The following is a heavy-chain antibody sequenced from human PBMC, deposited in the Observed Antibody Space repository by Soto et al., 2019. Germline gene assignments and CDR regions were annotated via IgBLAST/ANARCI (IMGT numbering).Heavy chain of an antibody. CDR1: GFTFSSYA. CDR2: ISGSGGST. J-gene: IGHJ4*02. Sequence: LRLSCAASGFTFSSYAMSWVRQAPGKGLEWVSAISGSGGSTYYADSVKGRFTISRDNSKNTLYLQMNSLRAEDTAVYYCAKGAIVVVVAATDYFDYWGQGTLVTVSS. D-gene: IGHD2-15*01. V-gene: IGHV3-23*01. CDR3: AKGAIVVVVAATDYFDY.